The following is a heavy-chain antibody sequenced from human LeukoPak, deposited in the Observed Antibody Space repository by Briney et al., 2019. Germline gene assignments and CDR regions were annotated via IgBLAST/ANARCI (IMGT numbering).Heavy chain of an antibody. CDR2: INPNSGGT. D-gene: IGHD1-26*01. J-gene: IGHJ4*02. CDR1: GYTFTGYY. CDR3: ARGEWELLFLIDY. Sequence: ASVKLSCKASGYTFTGYYMHWVRQAPGQGLEWMGWINPNSGGTNYAQKFQGRVTMNRDTSISTAYMELSRLRSDDTAVYYCARGEWELLFLIDYWGQGTLVTVSS. V-gene: IGHV1-2*02.